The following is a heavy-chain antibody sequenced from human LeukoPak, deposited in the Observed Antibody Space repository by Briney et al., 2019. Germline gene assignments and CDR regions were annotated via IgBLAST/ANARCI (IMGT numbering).Heavy chain of an antibody. CDR3: ARTDYGDYGDFDY. CDR2: ISSSSSTI. D-gene: IGHD4-17*01. V-gene: IGHV3-48*04. CDR1: GFTFTSFG. J-gene: IGHJ4*02. Sequence: GGSLRLSCAASGFTFTSFGMQWVRQAPGKGLEWVSYISSSSSTIYYADSVKGRFTISRDNAKNSLYLQMNSLRAEDTAVYYCARTDYGDYGDFDYWGQGTLVTVSS.